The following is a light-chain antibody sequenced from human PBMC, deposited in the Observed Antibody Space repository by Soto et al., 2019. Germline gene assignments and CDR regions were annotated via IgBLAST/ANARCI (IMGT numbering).Light chain of an antibody. J-gene: IGLJ2*01. V-gene: IGLV2-11*01. CDR1: SSDVCAYNY. Sequence: QSALTQPRSVSGSPGQSVTISCTGTSSDVCAYNYVSWYQQHPGKAPKLMIYDVTKRPSGVPDRFSGSKSGNTASLTNSGLQTEDEAEYYCCSYAGASFVLFGGGTKLTVL. CDR3: CSYAGASFVL. CDR2: DVT.